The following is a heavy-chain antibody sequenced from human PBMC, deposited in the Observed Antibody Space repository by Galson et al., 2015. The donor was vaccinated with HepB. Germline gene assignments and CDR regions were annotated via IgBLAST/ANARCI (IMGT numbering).Heavy chain of an antibody. CDR2: ISAYNGNT. V-gene: IGHV1-18*01. D-gene: IGHD6-19*01. CDR1: GYTFTSYG. Sequence: SVKVSCKASGYTFTSYGISWVRQAPGQGLEWMGWISAYNGNTNYAQKLQGRVTMTTDTSTSTAYMELRSLRSDDTAVYYCARDWRRIAVAGTAFDIWGQGTMVTVSS. CDR3: ARDWRRIAVAGTAFDI. J-gene: IGHJ3*02.